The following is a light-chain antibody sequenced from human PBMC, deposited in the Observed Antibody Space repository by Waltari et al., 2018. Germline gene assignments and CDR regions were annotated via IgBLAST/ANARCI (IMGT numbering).Light chain of an antibody. J-gene: IGKJ2*01. V-gene: IGKV3-11*01. CDR1: QSVGTY. CDR3: QQRSSWTPHT. CDR2: DAS. Sequence: EIVLTQSPATLSLSPGETATLSCRASQSVGTYLAWYQQKPGQAPRLLIYDASNRATGIPDRCRGSGSGTDFTLTIGSLEPEDFAVYYCQQRSSWTPHTFGQGARLEIK.